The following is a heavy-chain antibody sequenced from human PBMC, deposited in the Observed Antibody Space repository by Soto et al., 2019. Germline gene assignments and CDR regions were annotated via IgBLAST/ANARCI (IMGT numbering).Heavy chain of an antibody. CDR3: AGDVIAARPGMDV. Sequence: GGSVSSGSYYWSWIRQPPGKGLEWIGYIYYSGSTNYNPSLKSRVTISVDTSKNQFSLKLSSVTAADTAVYYCAGDVIAARPGMDVWGQGTTVTVSS. J-gene: IGHJ6*02. V-gene: IGHV4-61*01. CDR1: GGSVSSGSYY. D-gene: IGHD6-6*01. CDR2: IYYSGST.